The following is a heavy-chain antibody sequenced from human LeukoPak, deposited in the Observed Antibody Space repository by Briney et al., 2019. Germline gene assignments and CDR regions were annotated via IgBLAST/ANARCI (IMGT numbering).Heavy chain of an antibody. D-gene: IGHD6-19*01. J-gene: IGHJ6*03. CDR1: GFTFSSYS. V-gene: IGHV3-30*03. Sequence: PGGSLRLSCAASGFTFSSYSMTWVRQAPGKGLEWVAVISYDGSNKYYADSVKGRFTISRDNSKNTLYLQMNSLRAEDTAVYYCARDGNIAVAGYYYYYYMDVWGKGTTVTVSS. CDR3: ARDGNIAVAGYYYYYYMDV. CDR2: ISYDGSNK.